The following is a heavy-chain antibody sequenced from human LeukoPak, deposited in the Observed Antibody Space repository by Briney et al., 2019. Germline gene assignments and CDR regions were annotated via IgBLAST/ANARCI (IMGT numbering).Heavy chain of an antibody. CDR2: ISSSGSTI. V-gene: IGHV3-48*03. D-gene: IGHD3-10*01. Sequence: PGGSPRLSCAASGFTFSSYEMNWVRQAPGKGLEWVSYISSSGSTIYYADSVKGRFTISRDNAKNSLYLQMNSLRAEDTAVYYCARDLYYGSGGDYWGQGTLVTVSS. J-gene: IGHJ4*02. CDR3: ARDLYYGSGGDY. CDR1: GFTFSSYE.